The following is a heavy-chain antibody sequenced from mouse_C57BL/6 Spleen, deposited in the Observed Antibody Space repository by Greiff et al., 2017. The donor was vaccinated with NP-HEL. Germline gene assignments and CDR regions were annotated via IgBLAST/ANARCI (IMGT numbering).Heavy chain of an antibody. J-gene: IGHJ3*01. CDR1: GFSLTSYG. D-gene: IGHD2-4*01. V-gene: IGHV2-5*01. CDR2: IWRGGST. CDR3: AKQRDDYDGPFAY. Sequence: VQLVESGPGLVQPSQRLSITCTVSGFSLTSYGVHWVRQSPGKGLEWLGVIWRGGSTDYNAAFMSRLSITKDNSKSQVFFKMNSLQADDTAIYYCAKQRDDYDGPFAYWGQGTLVTVSA.